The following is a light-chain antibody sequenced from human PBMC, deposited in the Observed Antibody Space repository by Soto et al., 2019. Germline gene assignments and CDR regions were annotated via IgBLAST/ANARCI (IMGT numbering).Light chain of an antibody. CDR3: QHSYSTLIT. CDR1: QSISSY. Sequence: DIQMTQSPSSLSASVGDRVTITCRASQSISSYLNWYQQKPGKAPKLLIYAASSLPSGVASRFGGSGSGTDFTLTSSSLQPEDFATYYWQHSYSTLITFGQGTRLEIK. J-gene: IGKJ5*01. V-gene: IGKV1-39*01. CDR2: AAS.